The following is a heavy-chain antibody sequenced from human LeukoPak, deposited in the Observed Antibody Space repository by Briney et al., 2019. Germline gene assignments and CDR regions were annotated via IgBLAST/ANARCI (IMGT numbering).Heavy chain of an antibody. CDR1: GGSISGSY. CDR3: ARGIESYGDYGY. D-gene: IGHD4-17*01. Sequence: TSETLSLICTVPGGSISGSYWSWIRQPPGKGLEWIAYMYNSGSTNYNPSLKSRVTISIDTSKNQFSLKLSSLTAADTAIYYCARGIESYGDYGYWGQGILVTVSS. J-gene: IGHJ4*02. CDR2: MYNSGST. V-gene: IGHV4-59*01.